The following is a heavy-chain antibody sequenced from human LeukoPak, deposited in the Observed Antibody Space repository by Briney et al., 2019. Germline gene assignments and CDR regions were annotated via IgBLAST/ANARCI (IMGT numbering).Heavy chain of an antibody. D-gene: IGHD2-8*01. CDR1: GGSISSSSYY. CDR3: ARFKGVAIDY. CDR2: IYYSGST. Sequence: SETLSFTCTVSGGSISSSSYYWGWIRQPPGKGLEWIGSIYYSGSTYYNPSLKSRVTISVDTSKNQFSLKLSSVTAADTAVYYCARFKGVAIDYWGQGTLVTVSS. J-gene: IGHJ4*02. V-gene: IGHV4-39*01.